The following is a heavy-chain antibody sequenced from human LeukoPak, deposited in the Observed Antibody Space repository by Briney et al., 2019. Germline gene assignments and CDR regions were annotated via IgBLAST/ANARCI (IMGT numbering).Heavy chain of an antibody. CDR3: ARKALSGDSIYYFDY. CDR2: IYPGDSDT. J-gene: IGHJ4*02. D-gene: IGHD4-17*01. Sequence: GESLKISCKGSGYSFTSYWIGWVRQMPGKGLEWMGIIYPGDSDTRYSPSFQGQVTISADKSISTAYLQWSSLKASDTAMYYCARKALSGDSIYYFDYWGQGTLVTVSS. V-gene: IGHV5-51*01. CDR1: GYSFTSYW.